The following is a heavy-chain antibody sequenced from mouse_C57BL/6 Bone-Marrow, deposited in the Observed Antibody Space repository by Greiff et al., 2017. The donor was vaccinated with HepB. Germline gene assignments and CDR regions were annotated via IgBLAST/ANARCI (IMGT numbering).Heavy chain of an antibody. CDR2: IYPGDGDT. CDR1: GYAFSSYW. CDR3: ARGRNYGYFYWYFDV. V-gene: IGHV1-80*01. D-gene: IGHD2-2*01. J-gene: IGHJ1*03. Sequence: QVQLQQSGAELVKPGASVKISCKASGYAFSSYWMNWVKQRPGKGLEWIGQIYPGDGDTNYNGKFKGKATLTADKSSSTAYMQLSSLTSEDSAVYCCARGRNYGYFYWYFDVWGTGTTVTVSS.